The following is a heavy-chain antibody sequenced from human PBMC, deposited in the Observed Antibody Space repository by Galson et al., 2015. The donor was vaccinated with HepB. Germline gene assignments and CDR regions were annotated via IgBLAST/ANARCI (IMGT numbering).Heavy chain of an antibody. V-gene: IGHV1-46*01. CDR3: ARSRTLTMVRGGANNWFDP. CDR1: GYTFTSYY. Sequence: SVKVSCKASGYTFTSYYMHWVRQAPGQGLEWMGIINPSGGSTSYAQKFQGRVTMTSDTSTSTVYMELSSLRSEDTAVYYCARSRTLTMVRGGANNWFDPWGQGTLVTVSS. D-gene: IGHD3-10*01. CDR2: INPSGGST. J-gene: IGHJ5*02.